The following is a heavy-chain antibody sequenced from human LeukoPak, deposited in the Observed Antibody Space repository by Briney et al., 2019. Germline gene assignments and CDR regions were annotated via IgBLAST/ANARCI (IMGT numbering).Heavy chain of an antibody. CDR1: GFTFSSYG. D-gene: IGHD2-15*01. CDR3: AKTYCSGGSCYVTDY. V-gene: IGHV3-30*18. CDR2: ISYDGSNK. Sequence: PGGSLRLSCAASGFTFSSYGMHWVRQAPGKGLEWVAVISYDGSNKYYADSVKGRFTISRDNSKNTLYLQMNSLRAKDTAVYYCAKTYCSGGSCYVTDYWGQGTLVTVSS. J-gene: IGHJ4*02.